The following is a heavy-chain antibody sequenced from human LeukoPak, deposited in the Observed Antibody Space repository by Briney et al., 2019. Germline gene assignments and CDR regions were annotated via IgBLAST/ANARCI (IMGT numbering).Heavy chain of an antibody. CDR3: ARAVGSFDWLPLFDF. CDR1: GGSISSYY. CDR2: IYHSGIT. D-gene: IGHD3-9*01. Sequence: SETLSLTCTVSGGSISSYYWSWIRQPPGKGLEWIGNIYHSGITYYTPSLKSRVTISVDTSKNQFYLKLSSVTAADTAVYYCARAVGSFDWLPLFDFWGQGALVTVSS. V-gene: IGHV4-59*08. J-gene: IGHJ4*02.